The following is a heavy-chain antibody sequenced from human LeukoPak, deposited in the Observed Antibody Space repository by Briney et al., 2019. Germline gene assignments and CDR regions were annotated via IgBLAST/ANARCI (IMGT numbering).Heavy chain of an antibody. Sequence: SETLSLTCTVSGGSISSYYWSWIRQPPGKGLEWIGYIYYSGSTNYNPSLKSRVTISVDTSKNQFSLKLSSVTAADTAVYYCARAPLNYDFWSSSGAFDIWGQGTMVTVSS. CDR1: GGSISSYY. CDR2: IYYSGST. J-gene: IGHJ3*02. CDR3: ARAPLNYDFWSSSGAFDI. D-gene: IGHD3-3*01. V-gene: IGHV4-59*01.